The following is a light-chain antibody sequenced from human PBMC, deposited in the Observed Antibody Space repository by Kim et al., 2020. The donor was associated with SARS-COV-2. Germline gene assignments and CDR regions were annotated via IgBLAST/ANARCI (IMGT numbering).Light chain of an antibody. CDR1: RCSLNSKT. CDR3: ETWDDSLDVWM. CDR2: TDD. V-gene: IGLV1-44*01. Sequence: QGVTVTCSGSRCSLNSKTVNGYQQYPGPAPHPLFHTDDRRPSGVSDRVSCSKSGTSASLAISALRSEDEADYYCETWDDSLDVWMFGGGTQLTVL. J-gene: IGLJ3*02.